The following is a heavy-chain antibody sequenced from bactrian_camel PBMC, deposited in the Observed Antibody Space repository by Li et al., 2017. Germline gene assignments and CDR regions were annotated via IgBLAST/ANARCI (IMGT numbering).Heavy chain of an antibody. Sequence: VQLVESGGGSVQAGGSLGLSCAVSGYDALYLCMGWFRQAPGKGREGVAALDVGGNINYAQLAKGRATISKDKAKNTLYLEMSNLKPEDTAMYYCSADEWGPTCFGLSSKYRGQGTQVTVS. CDR3: SADEWGPTCFGLSSKY. J-gene: IGHJ4*01. D-gene: IGHD1*01. V-gene: IGHV3S53*01. CDR2: LDVGGNI. CDR1: GYDALYLC.